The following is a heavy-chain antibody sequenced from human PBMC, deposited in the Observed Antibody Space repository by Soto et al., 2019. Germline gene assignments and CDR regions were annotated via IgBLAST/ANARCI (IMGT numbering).Heavy chain of an antibody. Sequence: PSETLSLTCTVSGASISSSSYYWGWIRQPPGKGLEWIGNIHYSGGTYYNPSLKSRVTISIDTSKSQFSLELSSVTAADTAVYFCARLPVYSRGSPQWSQGTLVTVSS. J-gene: IGHJ4*02. CDR2: IHYSGGT. CDR3: ARLPVYSRGSPQ. D-gene: IGHD6-19*01. CDR1: GASISSSSYY. V-gene: IGHV4-39*01.